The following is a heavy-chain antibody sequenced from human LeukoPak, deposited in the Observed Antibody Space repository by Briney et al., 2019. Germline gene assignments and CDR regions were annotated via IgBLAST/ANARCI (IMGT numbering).Heavy chain of an antibody. J-gene: IGHJ4*02. CDR2: ISGYNGNT. V-gene: IGHV1-18*01. Sequence: ASVKVSCKASGYTFNRYGITWVRQAPGQGLEWMGWISGYNGNTNYAQKLQGRVTMTTDTSTSTAYMELRSLRSGDTAMYYCARDYGYGVTVMISDDYWGQGTLDTVSS. CDR1: GYTFNRYG. CDR3: ARDYGYGVTVMISDDY. D-gene: IGHD5-12*01.